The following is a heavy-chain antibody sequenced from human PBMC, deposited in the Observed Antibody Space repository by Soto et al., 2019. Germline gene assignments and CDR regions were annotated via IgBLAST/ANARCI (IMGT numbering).Heavy chain of an antibody. CDR1: GFTFSNYA. CDR2: ISYDGSNK. V-gene: IGHV3-30-3*01. Sequence: QVQLVESGGGVVQPGRSLRLSCAASGFTFSNYAMHWVRQAPGKGLEWVAVISYDGSNKYYADSVKGRFTISRDNSKNTLELQMKSLRTEDMALYYCARDPREYSTSWTYSYYYGMDVWGQGTTVTVSS. D-gene: IGHD6-13*01. J-gene: IGHJ6*02. CDR3: ARDPREYSTSWTYSYYYGMDV.